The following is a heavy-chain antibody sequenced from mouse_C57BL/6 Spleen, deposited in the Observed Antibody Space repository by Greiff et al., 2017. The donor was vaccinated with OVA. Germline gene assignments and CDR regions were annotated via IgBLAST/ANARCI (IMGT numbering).Heavy chain of an antibody. V-gene: IGHV1-26*01. Sequence: EVQLQQSGPELVKPGASVKISCKASGYTFTDYYMNWVKQSHGKSLEWIGDINPNNGGTSYNQKFKGKATLTVDKSSSTAYMELRSLTSEDSAVYYCERYHYDYDEGYAMDYWGQGTSVTVSS. CDR3: ERYHYDYDEGYAMDY. J-gene: IGHJ4*01. CDR2: INPNNGGT. D-gene: IGHD2-4*01. CDR1: GYTFTDYY.